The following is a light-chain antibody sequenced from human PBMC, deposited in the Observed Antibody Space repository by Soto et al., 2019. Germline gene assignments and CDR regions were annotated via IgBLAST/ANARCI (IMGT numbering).Light chain of an antibody. V-gene: IGKV1-39*01. CDR3: QQSYITPGT. Sequence: DIQMIQSPSSLSASVGDRVTISCRASQSVTSYLNWYQHKPGKAPKLLIYAASSLQSGVPSRFSGSGSGTDFTLTISSLQPEDFATYYCQQSYITPGTFGQGTKVEVK. CDR2: AAS. J-gene: IGKJ1*01. CDR1: QSVTSY.